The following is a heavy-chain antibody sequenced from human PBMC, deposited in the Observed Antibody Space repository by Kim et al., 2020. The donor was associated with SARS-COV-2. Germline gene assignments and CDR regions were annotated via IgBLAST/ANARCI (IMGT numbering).Heavy chain of an antibody. D-gene: IGHD3-22*01. CDR3: ASGYYYDSSGYPYYFDY. CDR1: GGTFSSYA. J-gene: IGHJ4*02. Sequence: SVKVSCKASGGTFSSYAISWVRQAPGQGLEWMGGIIPIFGTANYAQKFQGRVTITADESTSTAYMELSSLRSEDTAVYYCASGYYYDSSGYPYYFDYWGQGTLVTVSS. V-gene: IGHV1-69*13. CDR2: IIPIFGTA.